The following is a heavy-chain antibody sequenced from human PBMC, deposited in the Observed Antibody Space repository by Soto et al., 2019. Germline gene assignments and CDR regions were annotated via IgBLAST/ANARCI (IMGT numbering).Heavy chain of an antibody. V-gene: IGHV1-8*01. CDR3: ARVRYGDYGYYFDY. J-gene: IGHJ4*02. D-gene: IGHD4-17*01. CDR1: GYTFTSYD. CDR2: MNLNSGNT. Sequence: ASVKVSCKASGYTFTSYDINWVRQATGQGLEWMGWMNLNSGNTGYAQKFQGRVTMTRNTSISTAYMELSSLRSEDTAVYYCARVRYGDYGYYFDYWGQGTLVTVSS.